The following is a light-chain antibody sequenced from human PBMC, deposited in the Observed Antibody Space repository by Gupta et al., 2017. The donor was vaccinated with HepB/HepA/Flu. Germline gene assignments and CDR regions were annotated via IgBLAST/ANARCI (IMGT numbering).Light chain of an antibody. CDR1: SSNIGAGYD. Sequence: VLTQPPSVSGAPGQRVTISCTGSSSNIGAGYDVHWYQQLPGTAPKLLIYGNSNRPSGVPDRFSGSKSGTSASLAITGLQAEDEADDYCQSYDRSLSVVFGGGTKLTVL. CDR2: GNS. V-gene: IGLV1-40*01. CDR3: QSYDRSLSVV. J-gene: IGLJ2*01.